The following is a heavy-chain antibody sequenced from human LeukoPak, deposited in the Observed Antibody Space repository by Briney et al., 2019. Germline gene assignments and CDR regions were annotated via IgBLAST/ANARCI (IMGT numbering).Heavy chain of an antibody. CDR3: ARGRPVLLWFGEPSNWFDP. Sequence: KPSETLSLTCAVYGGSFSGYYWSWIRQPPGKGLEWIGEINHSGSTNHNPSLKSRVTISVDTSKNQFSLKLSSVTAADTAVYYCARGRPVLLWFGEPSNWFDPWGQGTLVTVSS. J-gene: IGHJ5*02. CDR1: GGSFSGYY. CDR2: INHSGST. V-gene: IGHV4-34*01. D-gene: IGHD3-10*01.